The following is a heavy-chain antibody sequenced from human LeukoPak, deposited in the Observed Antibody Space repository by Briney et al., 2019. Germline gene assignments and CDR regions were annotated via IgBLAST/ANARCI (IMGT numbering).Heavy chain of an antibody. D-gene: IGHD7-27*01. J-gene: IGHJ4*02. CDR3: ATHLNWGWDY. CDR2: INPDGSDK. CDR1: GFIFSSYG. Sequence: GGSLRLSCAASGFIFSSYGMYWVRQAPGKGLEWVANINPDGSDKYYVDSVRGRFTISRDNAKNSLYLQMNSLRAEDTAIYYCATHLNWGWDYWGQGALVTVSS. V-gene: IGHV3-7*01.